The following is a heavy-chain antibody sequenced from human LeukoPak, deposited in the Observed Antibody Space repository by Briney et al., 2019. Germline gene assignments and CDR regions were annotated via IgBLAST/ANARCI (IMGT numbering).Heavy chain of an antibody. D-gene: IGHD3-10*01. CDR2: ISSSGSTI. J-gene: IGHJ4*02. CDR1: GFTFSYYE. CDR3: ARVWGSGTYTDY. Sequence: GSLRLSCAASGFTFSYYEMNWVRQAPGKGLEWVSYISSSGSTIYNADSVKGRFTISRDNAKSSLYLQMNSLRAEDTAVYYCARVWGSGTYTDYWGQGTLVTVSS. V-gene: IGHV3-48*03.